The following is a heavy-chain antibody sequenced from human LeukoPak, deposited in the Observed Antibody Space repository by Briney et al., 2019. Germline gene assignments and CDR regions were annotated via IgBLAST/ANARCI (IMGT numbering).Heavy chain of an antibody. V-gene: IGHV1-18*01. CDR2: ISAYNGST. CDR1: GYTFTSYG. Sequence: ASVKVSCKASGYTFTSYGISWVRQAPGQGLEWMGWISAYNGSTNYAQKLQGRVTMTRDTSTSTVYMELSSLRSEDTAVYYCARDRRGIGGAFDIWGQGTMVTVSS. D-gene: IGHD3-10*01. CDR3: ARDRRGIGGAFDI. J-gene: IGHJ3*02.